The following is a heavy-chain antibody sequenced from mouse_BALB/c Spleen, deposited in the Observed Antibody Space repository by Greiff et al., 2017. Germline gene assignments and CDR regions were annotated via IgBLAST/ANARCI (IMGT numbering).Heavy chain of an antibody. J-gene: IGHJ3*01. Sequence: EVQLQQSGPELMKPGASVKISCKASGYSFTSYYMHWVKQSHGKSLEWIGYIDPFNGGTSYNQKFKGKATLTVDKSSSTAYMHLSSLTSEDSAVYYCARPYGNPFAYWGQGTLVTVSA. V-gene: IGHV1-28*01. CDR3: ARPYGNPFAY. CDR1: GYSFTSYY. D-gene: IGHD2-1*01. CDR2: IDPFNGGT.